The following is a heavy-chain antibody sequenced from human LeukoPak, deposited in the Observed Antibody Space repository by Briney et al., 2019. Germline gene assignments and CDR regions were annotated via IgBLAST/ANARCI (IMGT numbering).Heavy chain of an antibody. CDR2: IYYSGST. Sequence: PSETLSLTCTVSGGSISSYYWSWIRQPPGKGLEWIVYIYYSGSTNYNPSLKSRVTISVDTSKNQFSLKLSSVTAADTAVYYCARDSYGSGYSFDYWGQGTLVTVSS. D-gene: IGHD3-10*01. V-gene: IGHV4-59*01. CDR1: GGSISSYY. J-gene: IGHJ4*02. CDR3: ARDSYGSGYSFDY.